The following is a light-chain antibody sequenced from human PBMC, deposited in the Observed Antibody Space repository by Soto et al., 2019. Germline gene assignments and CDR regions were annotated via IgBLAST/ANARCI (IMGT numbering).Light chain of an antibody. J-gene: IGLJ2*01. V-gene: IGLV2-14*01. Sequence: QSVLTQPASVSGSPGQSITISCTGTSSDVGGFKYVSWYQSHPGKAPTLLIYEVSNRSSGASGRFSGSKSGNTASLTISGLQADDEADYYCVSFTTSNTLVFGGGTKVTVL. CDR3: VSFTTSNTLV. CDR2: EVS. CDR1: SSDVGGFKY.